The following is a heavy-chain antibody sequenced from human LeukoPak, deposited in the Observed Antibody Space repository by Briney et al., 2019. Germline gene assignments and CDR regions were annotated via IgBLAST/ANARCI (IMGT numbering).Heavy chain of an antibody. CDR1: GFTFSSSW. V-gene: IGHV3-7*01. CDR2: IVPDGRVQ. CDR3: ARGDIDY. J-gene: IGHJ4*02. Sequence: GGSLRLSCATSGFTFSSSWMSWVRQAPGKGLEWVASIVPDGRVQYYVDSVKGRFTISRDNAQNFLYLQMNSLRAEDMAVYYCARGDIDYWGQGTLVTVSS.